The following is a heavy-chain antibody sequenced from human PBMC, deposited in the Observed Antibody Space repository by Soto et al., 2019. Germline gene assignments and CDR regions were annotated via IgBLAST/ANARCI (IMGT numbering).Heavy chain of an antibody. V-gene: IGHV1-46*04. J-gene: IGHJ3*02. CDR2: IDPSDGTT. CDR3: AREEVPELQNDAFDI. D-gene: IGHD1-26*01. CDR1: GYAFTTYH. Sequence: ASVKVSCKASGYAFTTYHMHWVRQAPGQGLEWMGMIDPSDGTTTYEQKLQGRVTMTRDTATSTVYMELSSLRSEDTAVYYCAREEVPELQNDAFDIWGQGTMVTVSS.